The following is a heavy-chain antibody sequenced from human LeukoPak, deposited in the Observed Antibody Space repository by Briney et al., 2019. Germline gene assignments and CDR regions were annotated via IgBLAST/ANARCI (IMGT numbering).Heavy chain of an antibody. CDR1: GYTFTGYY. V-gene: IGHV1-2*02. D-gene: IGHD6-13*01. J-gene: IGHJ5*02. CDR2: INPNSGGT. CDR3: ARDPQQLVFGFDP. Sequence: ASVKVSCKASGYTFTGYYMHWVRQAPGQGLEWMGWINPNSGGTNYAQKFQGRVTMTRDTSISTAYMELSRLRSDDTAVYYCARDPQQLVFGFDPWGQETLVTVSS.